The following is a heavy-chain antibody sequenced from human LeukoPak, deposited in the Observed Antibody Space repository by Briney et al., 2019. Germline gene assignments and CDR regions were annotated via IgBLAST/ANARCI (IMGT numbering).Heavy chain of an antibody. CDR3: ATVGPYCSGGSCYDY. CDR2: ISSNSGYI. Sequence: PGGSLRPSCAASGVTFNIYGMNWVRQAPGKGLEWVSSISSNSGYIYYADSAKGRFTISRDNAKNSLYLQMSSLRAEDTAVYYCATVGPYCSGGSCYDYWGQGTLVTVSS. V-gene: IGHV3-21*01. J-gene: IGHJ4*02. CDR1: GVTFNIYG. D-gene: IGHD2-15*01.